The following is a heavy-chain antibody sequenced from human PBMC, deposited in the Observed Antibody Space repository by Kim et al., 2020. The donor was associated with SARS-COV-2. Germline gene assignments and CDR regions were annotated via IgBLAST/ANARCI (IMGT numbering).Heavy chain of an antibody. D-gene: IGHD3-16*02. CDR3: ASALGH. J-gene: IGHJ4*02. CDR1: GDSLSSDY. Sequence: SETLSLTCTVSGDSLSSDYWSWNRQSAGKGLEWIGRIYTSGRTNYNPSLQSRVTMSVDMSKNQFSLKLSSVTAADTAAYYCASALGHWGQGTLVTVSS. V-gene: IGHV4-4*07. CDR2: IYTSGRT.